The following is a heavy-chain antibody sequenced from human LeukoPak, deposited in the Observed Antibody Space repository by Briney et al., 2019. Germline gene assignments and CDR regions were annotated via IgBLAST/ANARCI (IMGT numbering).Heavy chain of an antibody. CDR2: ISGSGGST. CDR3: AKGEATISTTYYYMDV. V-gene: IGHV3-23*01. D-gene: IGHD5-24*01. J-gene: IGHJ6*03. Sequence: PGGSLRLSCAASGFTFSTYWVTWVRQAPGKGLEWVSAISGSGGSTYYADSVKGRFTISRDNSKNTLYLQMNSLRAEDTAVYYCAKGEATISTTYYYMDVWGKGTTVTISS. CDR1: GFTFSTYW.